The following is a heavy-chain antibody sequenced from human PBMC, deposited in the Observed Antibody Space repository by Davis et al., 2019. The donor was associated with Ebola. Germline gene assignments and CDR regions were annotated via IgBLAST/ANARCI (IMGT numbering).Heavy chain of an antibody. CDR1: GGTFSSCA. V-gene: IGHV1-69*13. D-gene: IGHD3-22*01. J-gene: IGHJ6*04. CDR2: IIPIFGTA. CDR3: ARAYDSSGYYYRDYYYYGMDV. Sequence: SVKVSCKASGGTFSSCATSWVRQAPGQGLEWMGGIIPIFGTANYAQKFQGRVTITADESTSTAYMELSSLRSEDTAVYYCARAYDSSGYYYRDYYYYGMDVWGKGTTVTVSS.